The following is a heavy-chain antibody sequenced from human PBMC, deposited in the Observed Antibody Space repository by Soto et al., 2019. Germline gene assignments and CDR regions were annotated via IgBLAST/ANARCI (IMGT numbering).Heavy chain of an antibody. CDR1: VSTFTGYY. CDR3: ARDHETYDRSGYPLYYYYYCKAV. J-gene: IGHJ6*01. Sequence: GASVKVSCKASVSTFTGYYMHWVRQAPGEAVEWMGWINPNSGGTNYAQKFQGRVTMTRNTSISAAYMELSRLRSDVTAVYYCARDHETYDRSGYPLYYYYYCKAVCGHGTKVTVSS. CDR2: INPNSGGT. D-gene: IGHD3-22*01. V-gene: IGHV1-2*02.